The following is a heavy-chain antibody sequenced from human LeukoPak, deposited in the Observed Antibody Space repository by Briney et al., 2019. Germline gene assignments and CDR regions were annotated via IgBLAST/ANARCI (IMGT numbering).Heavy chain of an antibody. CDR1: GGSFSGYY. D-gene: IGHD3-10*01. J-gene: IGHJ3*02. Sequence: SETLSLTCAVYGGSFSGYYWSWIRQPPGKGLEWIGEINHSGSTNYNPSLKSRVTISVDTSKNQLSLKLSSVTAADTAVYYCASVSYDAFDIWGQGTMVTVSS. V-gene: IGHV4-34*01. CDR2: INHSGST. CDR3: ASVSYDAFDI.